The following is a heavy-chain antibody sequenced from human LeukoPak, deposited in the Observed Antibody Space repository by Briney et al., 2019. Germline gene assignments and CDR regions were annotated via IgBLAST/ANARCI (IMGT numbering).Heavy chain of an antibody. J-gene: IGHJ5*02. CDR3: ARDRGQLSNWFDP. CDR2: IWHDASNK. V-gene: IGHV3-33*01. D-gene: IGHD2-2*01. Sequence: GGSLRLSCTASGFTFSSYGMHWVRQAPGKGLEWVAIIWHDASNKYYADSVKGRFTTSRDNSKNTMYLEMNSLRVEDTAVYYCARDRGQLSNWFDPWGQGTLVTVSS. CDR1: GFTFSSYG.